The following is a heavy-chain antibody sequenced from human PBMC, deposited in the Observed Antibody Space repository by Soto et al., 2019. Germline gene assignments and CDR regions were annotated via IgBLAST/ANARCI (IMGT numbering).Heavy chain of an antibody. J-gene: IGHJ4*02. CDR1: GFTFSSYA. Sequence: GGSLRLSCAASGFTFSSYAMSWVRQAPGKGLEWVSAISGSGGSTYYADSVKGRFTISRDNSKNTLSLQMNSLRAEDTAVYYCAKTLEITFGGVIASFDYWGQGTLVTVSS. CDR3: AKTLEITFGGVIASFDY. CDR2: ISGSGGST. D-gene: IGHD3-16*02. V-gene: IGHV3-23*01.